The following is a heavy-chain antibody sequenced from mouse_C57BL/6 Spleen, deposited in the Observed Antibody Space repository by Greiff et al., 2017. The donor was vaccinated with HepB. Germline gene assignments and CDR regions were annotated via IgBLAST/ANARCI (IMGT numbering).Heavy chain of an antibody. Sequence: DVHLVESGGGLVKPGGSLKLSCAASGFTFSSYAMSWVRQTPEKRLEWVATISDGGSYTYYPDNVKGRFTISRDNAKNNLYLQMSHLKSEDTAMYYCASNWDGDYWGQGTTLTVSS. V-gene: IGHV5-4*01. CDR2: ISDGGSYT. CDR3: ASNWDGDY. CDR1: GFTFSSYA. J-gene: IGHJ2*01. D-gene: IGHD4-1*01.